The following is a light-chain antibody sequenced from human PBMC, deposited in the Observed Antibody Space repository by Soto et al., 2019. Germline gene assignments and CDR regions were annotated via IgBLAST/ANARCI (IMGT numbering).Light chain of an antibody. Sequence: EIVLTQSPATLSVSPGDRVTLSCRASQSVDINLAWYQQRAGQAPRLLVYGASTNGTDMPGRFSGRWSGIEFTLTTYNLQSGDFAFYYCQQYRNWPRTFGPGTKVEIK. CDR2: GAS. CDR1: QSVDIN. CDR3: QQYRNWPRT. J-gene: IGKJ1*01. V-gene: IGKV3-15*01.